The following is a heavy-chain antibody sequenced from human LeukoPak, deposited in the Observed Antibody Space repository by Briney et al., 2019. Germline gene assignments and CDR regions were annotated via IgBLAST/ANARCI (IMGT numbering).Heavy chain of an antibody. CDR2: INPNSGGT. Sequence: GASVKVSCKASAYTFTGYYMHWVRQAPGQGLEWMGWINPNSGGTNYAQKFQGRVTMTRNSSISTAYMELSSLRSEDTAVYYCARVGYSYGTTYHYWGQGTLVTVSS. CDR3: ARVGYSYGTTYHY. J-gene: IGHJ4*02. D-gene: IGHD5-18*01. CDR1: AYTFTGYY. V-gene: IGHV1-2*02.